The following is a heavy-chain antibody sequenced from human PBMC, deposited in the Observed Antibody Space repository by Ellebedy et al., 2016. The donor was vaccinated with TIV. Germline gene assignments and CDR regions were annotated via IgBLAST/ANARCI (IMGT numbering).Heavy chain of an antibody. CDR1: GFTFSTYA. V-gene: IGHV3-23*01. CDR2: IPETAGST. CDR3: AKNREISSWDLPRWFDP. J-gene: IGHJ5*02. D-gene: IGHD6-13*01. Sequence: ETLSLTCAASGFTFSTYAMSWVRQAPGKGLEWVSTIPETAGSTYSADSVKGRFTISRDNSKNTLYLQMNSLRAEDTAIYYCAKNREISSWDLPRWFDPWGQGALVTVSS.